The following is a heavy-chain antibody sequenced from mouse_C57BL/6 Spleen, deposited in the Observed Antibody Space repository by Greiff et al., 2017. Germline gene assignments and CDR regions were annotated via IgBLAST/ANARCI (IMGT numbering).Heavy chain of an antibody. V-gene: IGHV1-26*01. CDR1: GYTFTDYY. CDR3: ARDLPRSYYFDY. D-gene: IGHD1-1*01. J-gene: IGHJ2*01. CDR2: INPNNGGT. Sequence: EVQLQQSGPELVKPGASVKISCKASGYTFTDYYMNWVKQSHGKSLEWIGDINPNNGGTSYNQKFKGKATLTVDKSSSTAYMELRSLTSEDSAVYYCARDLPRSYYFDYWGQGTTLTVSS.